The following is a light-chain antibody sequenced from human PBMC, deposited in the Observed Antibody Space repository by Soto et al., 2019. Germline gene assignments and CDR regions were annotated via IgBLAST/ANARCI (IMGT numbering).Light chain of an antibody. CDR1: QSVSSTY. J-gene: IGKJ5*01. V-gene: IGKV3-20*01. CDR3: QQYGSSPPIT. Sequence: EIVLTQSPGTLSLSPGERATLSCRASQSVSSTYLAWYQQKPGQAPRPLIYGASSRATGIPDRFSGSGSGTDFTLTISRLEPEDFAVYYCQQYGSSPPITFGQGIRLEIK. CDR2: GAS.